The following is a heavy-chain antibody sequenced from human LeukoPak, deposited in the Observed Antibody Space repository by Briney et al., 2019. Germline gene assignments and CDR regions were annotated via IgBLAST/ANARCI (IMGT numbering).Heavy chain of an antibody. J-gene: IGHJ5*02. CDR3: ARGDYSGSLDP. CDR1: GGSLRGYY. CDR2: INHSGSN. V-gene: IGHV4-34*01. Sequence: SETLSLTRAVYGGSLRGYYWSWLRQPPGKGLAWIGDINHSGSNNYNPSVKSRVTISVDTSKNQFSLKLSSVTAADTAVYYCARGDYSGSLDPWGQGTLVTVSS. D-gene: IGHD5-12*01.